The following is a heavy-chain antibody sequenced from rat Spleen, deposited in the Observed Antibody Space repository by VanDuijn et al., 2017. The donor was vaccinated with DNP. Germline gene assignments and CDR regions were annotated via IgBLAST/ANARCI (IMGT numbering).Heavy chain of an antibody. J-gene: IGHJ3*01. Sequence: QVQLRESGPGLVQPSQTLSLACTVSGFSLTNFGVNWVRQPPEKGLEWVAAMSGAGATFYNSALKSRLSFSSDPSRSQVFLHMDSLQSEDTAIYFCTGGGSTIYPFTYWGQGTLVTVSS. CDR2: MSGAGAT. CDR3: TGGGSTIYPFTY. V-gene: IGHV2S12*01. D-gene: IGHD1-2*01. CDR1: GFSLTNFG.